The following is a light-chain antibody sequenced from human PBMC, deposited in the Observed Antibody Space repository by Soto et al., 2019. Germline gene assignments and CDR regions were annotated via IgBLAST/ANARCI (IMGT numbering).Light chain of an antibody. CDR1: QSVRNN. CDR3: QHYNNWPPAWT. Sequence: EIVMTQSPATLSVSPGERATLSCRASQSVRNNLAWYQQKPGQAPRLLIYGASTRATGIPARFSGSGSGTGFTLTISSLQSEDFALYYCQHYNNWPPAWTFGQGTKVEIK. V-gene: IGKV3-15*01. CDR2: GAS. J-gene: IGKJ1*01.